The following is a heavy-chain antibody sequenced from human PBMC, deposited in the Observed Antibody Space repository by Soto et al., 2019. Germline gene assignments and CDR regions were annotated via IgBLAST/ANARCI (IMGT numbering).Heavy chain of an antibody. CDR3: ARDPYSGSYYGYYYYGMDV. CDR1: GFTFSSYS. V-gene: IGHV3-48*02. CDR2: ISSSSSTI. D-gene: IGHD1-26*01. Sequence: EVQLVESGGGLVQPGGSLRLSCAASGFTFSSYSMNWVRQAPGKGLEWVSYISSSSSTIYYADSVKGRFTIYRDNAKKSLYLQLNSLRDEDTAVYYCARDPYSGSYYGYYYYGMDVWGQGTTVTVSS. J-gene: IGHJ6*02.